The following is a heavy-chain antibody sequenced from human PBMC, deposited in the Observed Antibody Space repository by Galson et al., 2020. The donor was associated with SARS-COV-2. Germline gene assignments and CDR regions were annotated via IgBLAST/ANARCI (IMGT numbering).Heavy chain of an antibody. D-gene: IGHD3-9*01. V-gene: IGHV3-33*01. Sequence: RQAPGKGLEWVAVIWYDGSNKYYADSVKGRFTISRDNSKNTLYLQMNSLRAEDTTVYYCARDAGYYDILRGGMDVWGQGTTVIVSS. J-gene: IGHJ6*02. CDR2: IWYDGSNK. CDR3: ARDAGYYDILRGGMDV.